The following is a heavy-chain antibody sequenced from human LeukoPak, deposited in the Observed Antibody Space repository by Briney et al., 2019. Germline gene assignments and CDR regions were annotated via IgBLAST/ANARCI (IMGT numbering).Heavy chain of an antibody. J-gene: IGHJ4*02. D-gene: IGHD4-17*01. CDR2: ISSSSSYI. CDR3: ARDYYGDYALDY. CDR1: GFTFSSYS. V-gene: IGHV3-21*01. Sequence: GGSLRLSCAASGFTFSSYSMNWVRQAPGKGLEWVSSISSSSSYIYYADSVKGRFTISRDNAKNSLYPQMNSLRAEDTAVYYCARDYYGDYALDYWGQGTLVTVSS.